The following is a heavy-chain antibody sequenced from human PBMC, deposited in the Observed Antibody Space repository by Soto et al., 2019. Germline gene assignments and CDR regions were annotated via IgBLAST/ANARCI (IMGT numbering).Heavy chain of an antibody. D-gene: IGHD6-13*01. CDR3: AKVRLGRSSWYGAFDI. J-gene: IGHJ3*02. CDR2: ISYGGSNK. V-gene: IGHV3-30*18. CDR1: GFTFSSYG. Sequence: QVQLVESGGGVVQPGRSLRLSCAASGFTFSSYGMHWVRQAPGKGLEWVAVISYGGSNKYYADSVKGRFTISRDNSKNALYLQLNSLRAEDTAVYYCAKVRLGRSSWYGAFDIWGQGTMVTVSS.